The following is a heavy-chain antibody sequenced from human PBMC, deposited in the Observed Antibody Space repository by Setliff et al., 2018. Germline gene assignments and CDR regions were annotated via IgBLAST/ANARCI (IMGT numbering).Heavy chain of an antibody. CDR1: GESFDNHY. J-gene: IGHJ4*02. CDR2: INHRGFT. Sequence: SDTLSLTCAVYGESFDNHYWTWIRQPPGERLEWIGEINHRGFTDYKPSLKSRLTMSVDTSRNQFSLNLGSVTAADTGVYYCARGRIAERPEAIDYWGQGTPVTVSS. V-gene: IGHV4-34*01. CDR3: ARGRIAERPEAIDY. D-gene: IGHD6-6*01.